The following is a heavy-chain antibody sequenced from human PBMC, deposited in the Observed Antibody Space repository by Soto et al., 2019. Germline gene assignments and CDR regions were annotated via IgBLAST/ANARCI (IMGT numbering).Heavy chain of an antibody. CDR3: ANVPTVPLFDY. CDR1: GFTFSSYA. Sequence: GGSLRLSCAASGFTFSSYALSWVRQAPGKGLEWVSAISGSGGSTYYADSVKGRFTISRDNSKNTLYLQMNSLRAEDTAVYYCANVPTVPLFDYWGQGTLVTVSS. CDR2: ISGSGGST. D-gene: IGHD4-17*01. J-gene: IGHJ4*02. V-gene: IGHV3-23*01.